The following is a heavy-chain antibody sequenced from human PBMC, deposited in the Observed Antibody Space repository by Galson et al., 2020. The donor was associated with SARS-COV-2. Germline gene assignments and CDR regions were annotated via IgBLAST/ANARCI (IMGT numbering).Heavy chain of an antibody. CDR2: ISYDGSNK. CDR1: GFTFSSYG. J-gene: IGHJ4*02. V-gene: IGHV3-30*18. Sequence: GESLKISCAASGFTFSSYGMHWVRQAPGKGLEWVAVISYDGSNKYYEDSVKDRFTISRDNSKNTLYLQMNSLRAEDTAVYYCAKGRSGYDSQDYWGQGTLVTVSS. CDR3: AKGRSGYDSQDY. D-gene: IGHD5-12*01.